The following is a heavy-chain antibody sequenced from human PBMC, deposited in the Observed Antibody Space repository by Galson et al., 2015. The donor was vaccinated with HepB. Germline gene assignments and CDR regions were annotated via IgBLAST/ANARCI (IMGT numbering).Heavy chain of an antibody. J-gene: IGHJ2*01. CDR1: GFTFTSSA. V-gene: IGHV1-58*02. CDR2: IVVGSGNT. CDR3: AALITGTTEIWYFDL. Sequence: SVKVSCKASGFTFTSSAMQWVRQARGQRLEWIGWIVVGSGNTNYAQKFQERVTITRDMSTSTAYMELSSLRSEDTAVYYCAALITGTTEIWYFDLWGRGTLVTVSS. D-gene: IGHD1-20*01.